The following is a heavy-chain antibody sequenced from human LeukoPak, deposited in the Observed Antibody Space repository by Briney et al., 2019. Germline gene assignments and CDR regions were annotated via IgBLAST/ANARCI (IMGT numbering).Heavy chain of an antibody. D-gene: IGHD2-15*01. CDR1: GYTFTING. Sequence: ASVKVSCKASGYTFTINGISWVRQAPGQGLEWMGWISAYSGNTNYAEKVQGRVTMTTDTSTTTSYMELRSLRSDGTAVYFCANVAKGRYFFYYMDVWGKGTTVTVS. CDR2: ISAYSGNT. J-gene: IGHJ6*03. V-gene: IGHV1-18*01. CDR3: ANVAKGRYFFYYMDV.